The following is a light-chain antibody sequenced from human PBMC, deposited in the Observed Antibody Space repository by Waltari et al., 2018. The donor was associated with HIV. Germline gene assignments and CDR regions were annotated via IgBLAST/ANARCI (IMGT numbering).Light chain of an antibody. CDR3: AAWDDSLSGVI. CDR2: RNN. J-gene: IGLJ2*01. Sequence: QSVLTQPPSASGTPGQRVTISCSGRSSNIGINYVSWYQQLPGTAPKLLIYRNNQRPSGVPDRFSGSKSGTSASLAISGLRSDDEGDYYCAAWDDSLSGVIFGGGTKLTVL. CDR1: SSNIGINY. V-gene: IGLV1-47*01.